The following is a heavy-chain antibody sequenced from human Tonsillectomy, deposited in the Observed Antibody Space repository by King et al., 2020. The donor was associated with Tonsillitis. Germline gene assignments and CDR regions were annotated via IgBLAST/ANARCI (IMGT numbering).Heavy chain of an antibody. Sequence: VQLVESGGGVVQPGRSLRLSCAASGFTFSNYGMHWVRQAPGKGLEWVAVMSNDGSSKKNADSVKGRFTISRDKSKNTLYLQMNSLRAEDTAVYYCARDGGFGELFEYWGQGTLVTVSS. CDR1: GFTFSNYG. V-gene: IGHV3-30-3*01. D-gene: IGHD3-10*01. J-gene: IGHJ4*02. CDR3: ARDGGFGELFEY. CDR2: MSNDGSSK.